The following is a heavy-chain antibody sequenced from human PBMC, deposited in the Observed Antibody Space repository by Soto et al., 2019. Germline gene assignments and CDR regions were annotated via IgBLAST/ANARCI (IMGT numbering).Heavy chain of an antibody. CDR2: IYYSGST. Sequence: SETLSLTCTVSGSSISSHYWSWIRQPPGKGLEWIGYIYYSGSTNYNPSLKSRVTISVDTSKNQFSLKLSSVTAADTAVYYCARELFGRSVWFDPWGQGTLVTVS. J-gene: IGHJ5*02. CDR1: GSSISSHY. D-gene: IGHD3-10*01. V-gene: IGHV4-59*11. CDR3: ARELFGRSVWFDP.